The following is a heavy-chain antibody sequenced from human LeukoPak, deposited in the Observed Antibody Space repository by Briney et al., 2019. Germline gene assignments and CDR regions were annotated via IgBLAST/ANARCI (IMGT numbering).Heavy chain of an antibody. V-gene: IGHV1-69*13. D-gene: IGHD3-10*01. CDR2: IIPIFGTA. Sequence: SVKVSCKASGGTFSSYAISWVRQAPGQGLEWMGGIIPIFGTANYAQKFQGRVTITADESTSTAYMELSSLRSEDTAVYYCAKGSGEISITYNWFDPWGQGILVTVSS. CDR3: AKGSGEISITYNWFDP. CDR1: GGTFSSYA. J-gene: IGHJ5*02.